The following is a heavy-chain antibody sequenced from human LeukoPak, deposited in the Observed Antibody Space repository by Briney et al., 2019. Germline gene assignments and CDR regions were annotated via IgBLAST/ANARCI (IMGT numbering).Heavy chain of an antibody. J-gene: IGHJ4*02. Sequence: SETLSLTCTASGGSISSSSYYWGWIRQPPGKGLEWIGSIYYSGSTNYNPSLKSRVTISVDTSKNQFSLKLSSVTAADTAVYYCAKAKAAAGYDYWGQGTLVTVSS. D-gene: IGHD6-13*01. CDR3: AKAKAAAGYDY. V-gene: IGHV4-39*07. CDR2: IYYSGST. CDR1: GGSISSSSYY.